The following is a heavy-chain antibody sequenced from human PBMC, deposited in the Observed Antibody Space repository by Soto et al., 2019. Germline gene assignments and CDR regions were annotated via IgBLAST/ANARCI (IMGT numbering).Heavy chain of an antibody. Sequence: QVQLVESGGGLVKSGGSLRLSCAASGFTFSAYYMSWIRQAPGKGLEWISYISSSGDTGNYADSVKGRFTVSRDNAKNSLYLQMNILRGEDTAVYYCARDRGAVVGQFFDYWGQGTLVTVSS. CDR2: ISSSGDTG. V-gene: IGHV3-11*01. D-gene: IGHD6-19*01. CDR3: ARDRGAVVGQFFDY. J-gene: IGHJ4*02. CDR1: GFTFSAYY.